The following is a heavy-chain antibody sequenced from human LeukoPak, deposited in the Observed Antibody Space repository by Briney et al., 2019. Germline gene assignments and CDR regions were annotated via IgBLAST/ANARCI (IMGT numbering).Heavy chain of an antibody. Sequence: ASVKVSCKASGYTFTSYGISWVRQAPGQGLEWMGWISAYNGNTNYAQKLQGRVTMTTDTSTSTAYMELRSLRSDDTAVYYCARDMGLDYYDSSGYNDYWGQGTLVTVSS. J-gene: IGHJ4*02. V-gene: IGHV1-18*01. D-gene: IGHD3-22*01. CDR1: GYTFTSYG. CDR2: ISAYNGNT. CDR3: ARDMGLDYYDSSGYNDY.